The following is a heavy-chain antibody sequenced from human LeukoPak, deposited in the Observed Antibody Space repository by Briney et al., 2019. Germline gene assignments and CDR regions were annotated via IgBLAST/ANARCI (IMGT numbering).Heavy chain of an antibody. Sequence: SETLSLTCTVSGGSISSYYWSWIRQPAGKGLEWIGRVYTSGSTNYNPSLKSRVTLSVDTSKNQFSLKLSSVTAADTAVYYCASLGQQRADYWGRGTLVTVSS. J-gene: IGHJ4*02. CDR3: ASLGQQRADY. CDR1: GGSISSYY. D-gene: IGHD3-16*01. CDR2: VYTSGST. V-gene: IGHV4-4*07.